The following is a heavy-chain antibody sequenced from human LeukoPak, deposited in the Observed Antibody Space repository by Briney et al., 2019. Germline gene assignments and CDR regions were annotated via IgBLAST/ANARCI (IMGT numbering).Heavy chain of an antibody. J-gene: IGHJ4*02. V-gene: IGHV3-21*01. CDR3: ARDPDTYDFWSGYYTPPSH. CDR1: GFTFGSYS. Sequence: KTGGSLRLSCAASGFTFGSYSMNWVRQAPGKGLEWVSSISSSSSYIYYADSVKGRFTISRDNAKNSLYLQMNSLRAEDTAVYYCARDPDTYDFWSGYYTPPSHWGQGTLVTVSS. CDR2: ISSSSSYI. D-gene: IGHD3-3*01.